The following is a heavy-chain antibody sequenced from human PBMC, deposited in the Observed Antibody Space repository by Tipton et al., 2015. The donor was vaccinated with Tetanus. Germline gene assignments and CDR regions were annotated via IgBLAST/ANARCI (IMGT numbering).Heavy chain of an antibody. J-gene: IGHJ6*02. CDR2: ISSSSSTI. D-gene: IGHD3-3*01. CDR1: GFTFSSYS. V-gene: IGHV3-48*02. Sequence: SLRLSCAASGFTFSSYSMNWVRQAPGKGLEWVSYISSSSSTIYYADSVKGRFTISRDNAKNSLYLQMNSLRDEDTAVYYCARGDTYYDFGSGYKMLYCMDVWGQGTTVTVSS. CDR3: ARGDTYYDFGSGYKMLYCMDV.